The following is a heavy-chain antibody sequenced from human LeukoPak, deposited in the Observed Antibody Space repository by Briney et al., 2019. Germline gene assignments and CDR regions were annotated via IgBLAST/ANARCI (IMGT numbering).Heavy chain of an antibody. V-gene: IGHV3-74*01. D-gene: IGHD2-15*01. Sequence: GGSLRLSCVASGFTFSRYWMHWVRQAPGKGLVWVSRSNSDGSSTSYADSVKGRFTISRDNAKNTLYLQMNSLRAEDTAVYYCARGRVVVAATSSVDYWGQGTLVTVSS. J-gene: IGHJ4*02. CDR3: ARGRVVVAATSSVDY. CDR2: SNSDGSST. CDR1: GFTFSRYW.